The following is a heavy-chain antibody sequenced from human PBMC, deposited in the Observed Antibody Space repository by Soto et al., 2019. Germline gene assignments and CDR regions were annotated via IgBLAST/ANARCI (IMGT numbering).Heavy chain of an antibody. Sequence: EVQLVESGGGLVQPGGSLRLSCAASGFTFSSYSMNWVRQAPGKGLEWVSYISSSSSTIYYADSVKGRFTISRDNAKNSLYLQMNSLRAEDTAVYYCARDLSYYDILTGQRVDYWGQGTLVTVSS. J-gene: IGHJ4*02. V-gene: IGHV3-48*01. CDR1: GFTFSSYS. D-gene: IGHD3-9*01. CDR2: ISSSSSTI. CDR3: ARDLSYYDILTGQRVDY.